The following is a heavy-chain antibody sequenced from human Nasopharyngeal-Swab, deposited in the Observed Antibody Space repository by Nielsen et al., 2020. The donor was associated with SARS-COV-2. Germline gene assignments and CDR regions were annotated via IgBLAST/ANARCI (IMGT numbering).Heavy chain of an antibody. J-gene: IGHJ6*02. V-gene: IGHV1-3*04. CDR2: INTANGDT. CDR3: AGDEDV. Sequence: WVRQAPGQGLEWMGWINTANGDTRYSQKFQDRVTISTDTSAISTDTSATTAYVELSSLGSEDTAVYFCAGDEDVWGQGTTVTVSS.